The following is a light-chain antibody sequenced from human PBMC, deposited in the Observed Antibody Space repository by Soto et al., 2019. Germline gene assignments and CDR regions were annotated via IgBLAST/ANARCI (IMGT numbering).Light chain of an antibody. CDR1: QSVSSSY. CDR2: GAS. J-gene: IGKJ2*01. V-gene: IGKV3-20*01. CDR3: QQYGSSLYT. Sequence: EIVLTQSPGTLSLSPGERATLSCRASQSVSSSYLAWYQQKPGQAPRLLIYGASSRATGIPDRFSGSGSGTHFTVTISRLEPEDFAVYYCQQYGSSLYTFGQGTKLEIK.